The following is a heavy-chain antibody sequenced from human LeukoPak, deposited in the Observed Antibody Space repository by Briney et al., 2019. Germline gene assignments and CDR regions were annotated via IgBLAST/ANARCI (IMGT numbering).Heavy chain of an antibody. CDR2: INPNSGGT. D-gene: IGHD5-24*01. CDR1: GYTFTGYY. CDR3: ARKDGYNSRADPNDAFDI. J-gene: IGHJ3*02. V-gene: IGHV1-2*02. Sequence: ASVKVSCKTSGYTFTGYYMHWVRQAPGQGLEWMGWINPNSGGTNYAQRFQGRVTMTRDTSISTAYMELNRLTSDDTAVYYCARKDGYNSRADPNDAFDIWGQGTMVTVSS.